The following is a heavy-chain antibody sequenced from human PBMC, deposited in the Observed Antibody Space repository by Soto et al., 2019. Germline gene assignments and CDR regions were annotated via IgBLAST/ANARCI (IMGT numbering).Heavy chain of an antibody. CDR2: ISSGSSYI. J-gene: IGHJ6*02. Sequence: GGSLRLSCAASGFTSSTYSMNWVRQAPGKGLEWVSSISSGSSYIYYADSVKGRFTISRDNAHNSLYLQMNSLRAEDTAVYYCATYTGSYYHYGMDVWGQGTTVTVSS. D-gene: IGHD5-12*01. CDR1: GFTSSTYS. V-gene: IGHV3-21*01. CDR3: ATYTGSYYHYGMDV.